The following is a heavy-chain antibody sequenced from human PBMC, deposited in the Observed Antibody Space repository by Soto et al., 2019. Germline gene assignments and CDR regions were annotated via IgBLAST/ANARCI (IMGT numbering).Heavy chain of an antibody. Sequence: VGSLRLSCAASGFSFRNYAMSWVRQAPGKGLEWISTLTGSSSNTYYADSVKGRFAISRDNSRNTLYLQMHSLTAEDTAVYYCANGRATYGLLTHDYWGQGTLVTVPQ. CDR1: GFSFRNYA. CDR3: ANGRATYGLLTHDY. D-gene: IGHD3-9*01. V-gene: IGHV3-23*01. J-gene: IGHJ4*02. CDR2: LTGSSSNT.